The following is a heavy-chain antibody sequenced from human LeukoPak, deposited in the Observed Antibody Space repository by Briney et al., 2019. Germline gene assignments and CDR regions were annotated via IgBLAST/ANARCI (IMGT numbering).Heavy chain of an antibody. V-gene: IGHV4-59*01. D-gene: IGHD3-3*01. J-gene: IGHJ4*02. CDR2: IDNSGNT. Sequence: NPSETLSLTCTVSRGSISSYYWRWLRQPPGKGLKWIGYIDNSGNTNSNPSLKSRVTMSVDTSKNQFSLKLGSVIAADTAVYYCARGRITIFGVVIPHLDNWGQGTLVTVSS. CDR1: RGSISSYY. CDR3: ARGRITIFGVVIPHLDN.